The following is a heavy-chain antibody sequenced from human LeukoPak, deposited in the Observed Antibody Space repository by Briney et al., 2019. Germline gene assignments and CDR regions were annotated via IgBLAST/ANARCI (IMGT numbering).Heavy chain of an antibody. D-gene: IGHD3-22*01. J-gene: IGHJ4*02. CDR1: GYTFTGYY. CDR3: ARGGSVSHGYYYDSSGHYYFDY. Sequence: ASVKVSCKASGYTFTGYYMHWVRQAPGQGLEWMGWINPNSGGTNYAQKFQGRVTMTRDTSISTAYMELSRLRSDDTAVYYCARGGSVSHGYYYDSSGHYYFDYWGQGTLVTVSS. V-gene: IGHV1-2*02. CDR2: INPNSGGT.